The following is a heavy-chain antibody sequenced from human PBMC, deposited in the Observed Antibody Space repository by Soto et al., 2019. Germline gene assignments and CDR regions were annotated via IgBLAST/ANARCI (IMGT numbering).Heavy chain of an antibody. V-gene: IGHV4-4*01. CDR1: GGSISSSNW. J-gene: IGHJ5*02. CDR2: IYHSGST. CDR3: ARDRPYYYGSGSNNWFDP. Sequence: QVQLQESGPGLVKPSGTLSLTCAVSGGSISSSNWWSWVRQPPAKGLEWIGEIYHSGSTNYNPSLKSRVTISVDKSKYQFSLNLSSVTAGDTAVYCCARDRPYYYGSGSNNWFDPWGQGTLVTVSS. D-gene: IGHD3-10*01.